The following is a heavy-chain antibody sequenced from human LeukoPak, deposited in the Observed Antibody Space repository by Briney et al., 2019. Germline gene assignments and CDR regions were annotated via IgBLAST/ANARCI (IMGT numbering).Heavy chain of an antibody. J-gene: IGHJ6*03. V-gene: IGHV1-46*01. CDR2: INPSGGST. CDR1: GYTFTSYY. CDR3: ARGGLTVTTYYYYYYMDV. Sequence: ASVKVSCKASGYTFTSYYMHWVRQAPGQGLEWMGIINPSGGSTSYAQKFQGRVTITADKSTSTAYMELSSLRFDDTAVYYCARGGLTVTTYYYYYYMDVWGKGTTVTVSS. D-gene: IGHD4-17*01.